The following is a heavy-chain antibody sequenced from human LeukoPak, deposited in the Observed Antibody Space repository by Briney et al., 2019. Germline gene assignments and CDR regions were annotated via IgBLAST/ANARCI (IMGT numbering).Heavy chain of an antibody. CDR2: IIPIFGTA. CDR1: GGTFSSYA. CDR3: ARAPPRWEPGYFQH. V-gene: IGHV1-69*05. Sequence: SAKVSCKASGGTFSSYAISWVRQAPGQGLEWMGGIIPIFGTANYAQKFQGRVTITTDESTSTAYMELSSLRSEDTAVYYCARAPPRWEPGYFQHWGQGTLVTVSS. D-gene: IGHD1-26*01. J-gene: IGHJ1*01.